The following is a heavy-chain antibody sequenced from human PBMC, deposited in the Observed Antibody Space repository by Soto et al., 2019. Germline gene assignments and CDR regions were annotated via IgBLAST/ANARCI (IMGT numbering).Heavy chain of an antibody. J-gene: IGHJ4*02. D-gene: IGHD2-15*01. CDR1: GFTFSSYG. CDR3: AKEGCSGGSCFL. CDR2: ISYDGSNK. V-gene: IGHV3-30*18. Sequence: QVQLVESGGGVVQPGRSLRLSCAASGFTFSSYGMHWVSRAPGKGLEWVAVISYDGSNKYYADSVKGRFTISRDNSKNTLYLQMNSLRAEDTAVYYCAKEGCSGGSCFLWGQGTLVTVSS.